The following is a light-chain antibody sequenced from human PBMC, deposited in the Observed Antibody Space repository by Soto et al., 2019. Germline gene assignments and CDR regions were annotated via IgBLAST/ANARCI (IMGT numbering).Light chain of an antibody. V-gene: IGKV1-5*03. CDR2: KAS. J-gene: IGKJ1*01. CDR3: QQYHNYPLT. CDR1: QSLSNR. Sequence: DIQMTQSPSSLSASVGDRVTITCRASQSLSNRLAWYQQTPGRAPRLLIFKASTIQSGVPSTFSGSGSGTEFTLTISSLQPGDFATYFCQQYHNYPLTFGQGTKVEV.